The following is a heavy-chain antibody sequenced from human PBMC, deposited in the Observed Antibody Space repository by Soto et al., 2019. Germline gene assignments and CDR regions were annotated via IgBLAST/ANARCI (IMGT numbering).Heavy chain of an antibody. CDR1: GYTFTSYD. D-gene: IGHD3-16*02. V-gene: IGHV1-8*01. Sequence: QVPLVQSGAEVKKPGASVKVSCKASGYTFTSYDINWVRQATGQGLEWMGWMNPNSGNTGYAQKFQGRVTMTRNTSISTDYMELSSLRSEDTAVYYCARRGYDYIWGSYRYQVDYWGQGTLVTVSS. J-gene: IGHJ4*02. CDR3: ARRGYDYIWGSYRYQVDY. CDR2: MNPNSGNT.